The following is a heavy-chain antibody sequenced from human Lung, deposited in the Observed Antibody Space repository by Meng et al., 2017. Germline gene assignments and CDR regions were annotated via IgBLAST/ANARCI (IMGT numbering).Heavy chain of an antibody. CDR2: LGAHDGDT. Sequence: QVQPVQSGPEAKKLGASVNVSCKASDYTFTGYGVSWVRQAPGQGLEWMAWLGAHDGDTSHAPKFQGRVTVSADRPTATAYMELRSLRSDDTAVYYCARGTPGRSYSDYWGQGTLVTVSS. CDR3: ARGTPGRSYSDY. V-gene: IGHV1-18*01. D-gene: IGHD3-10*01. J-gene: IGHJ4*02. CDR1: DYTFTGYG.